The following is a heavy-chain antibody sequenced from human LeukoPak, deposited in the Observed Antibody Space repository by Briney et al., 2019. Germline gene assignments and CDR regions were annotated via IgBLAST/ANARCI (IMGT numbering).Heavy chain of an antibody. CDR3: ARAPVTSCSGVLCYPFDY. J-gene: IGHJ4*02. Sequence: PGGSLSFSGAASGFTLNNYAMSWFRQAPGKGLEWVSATSSSDAGTYHADSVRGRFTISRDNSKNTLYLQMNSLRAEDAAVYYCARAPVTSCSGVLCYPFDYWGQGTLVTVSS. CDR2: TSSSDAGT. V-gene: IGHV3-23*01. CDR1: GFTLNNYA. D-gene: IGHD2-15*01.